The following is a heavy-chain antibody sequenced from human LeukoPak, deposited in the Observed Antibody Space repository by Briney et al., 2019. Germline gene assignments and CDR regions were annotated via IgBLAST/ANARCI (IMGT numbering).Heavy chain of an antibody. V-gene: IGHV4-34*01. D-gene: IGHD2-2*01. Sequence: SETLSLTCAVYGGSFSGYYWTWIRQPPGKGLEWIGEINHSGSPDYNPSLKSRVTISVDTSRNQLSLKVTSVTGADTAVYYCARDWCIVVVPAAPFDYWGQGTLVTVSS. CDR1: GGSFSGYY. CDR3: ARDWCIVVVPAAPFDY. J-gene: IGHJ4*02. CDR2: INHSGSP.